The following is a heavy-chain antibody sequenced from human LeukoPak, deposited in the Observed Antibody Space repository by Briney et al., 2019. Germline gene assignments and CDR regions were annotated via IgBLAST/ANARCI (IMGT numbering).Heavy chain of an antibody. V-gene: IGHV3-30*04. CDR3: ARDPIAVGAYYFDH. Sequence: GRSLRLSCAASGFTFTSYALHWVRQAPGKGLEWVAFISSDGANIYYTDSVKGRFTISRDSSKNTVSLQMNSLRAEDTAVYYCARDPIAVGAYYFDHWGQGTLATVSS. D-gene: IGHD6-19*01. J-gene: IGHJ4*02. CDR1: GFTFTSYA. CDR2: ISSDGANI.